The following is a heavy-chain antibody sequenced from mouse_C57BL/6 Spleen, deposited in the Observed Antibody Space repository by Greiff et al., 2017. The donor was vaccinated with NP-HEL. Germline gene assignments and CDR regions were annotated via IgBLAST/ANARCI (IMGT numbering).Heavy chain of an antibody. CDR3: AISNYYGSSPYYFDY. CDR1: GFTFSSYG. D-gene: IGHD1-1*01. V-gene: IGHV5-6*02. CDR2: ISSGGSYT. J-gene: IGHJ2*01. Sequence: EVMLVESGGDLVKPGGSLKLSCAASGFTFSSYGMSWVRQTPDKRLEWVATISSGGSYTYYPDSVKGRFTISRDNAKNTLYLQMSSLKSEDTAMYYFAISNYYGSSPYYFDYWGQGTTLTVSS.